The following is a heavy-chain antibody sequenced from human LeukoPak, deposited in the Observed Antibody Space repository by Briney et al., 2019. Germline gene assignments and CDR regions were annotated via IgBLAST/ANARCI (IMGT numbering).Heavy chain of an antibody. CDR2: IIPIFGTA. CDR3: ARGLYSSSWYLAY. D-gene: IGHD6-13*01. Sequence: ASVKVSCKASGGTFSSYAISWVRQAPGQGLECMGGIIPIFGTANYAQKFQGRVTITADESTSTAYMELSSLRSEDTAVYYCARGLYSSSWYLAYWGQGTLVTVSS. V-gene: IGHV1-69*13. CDR1: GGTFSSYA. J-gene: IGHJ4*02.